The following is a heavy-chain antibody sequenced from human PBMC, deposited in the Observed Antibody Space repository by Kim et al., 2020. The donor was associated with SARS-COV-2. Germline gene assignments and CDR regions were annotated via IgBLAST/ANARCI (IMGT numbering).Heavy chain of an antibody. D-gene: IGHD6-13*01. CDR3: AREGSSSWYYFDY. V-gene: IGHV3-21*01. J-gene: IGHJ4*02. Sequence: YADSVKGRFTISRDNAKNSLYLQMNSLRAEDTAVYYCAREGSSSWYYFDYWGQGTLVTVSS.